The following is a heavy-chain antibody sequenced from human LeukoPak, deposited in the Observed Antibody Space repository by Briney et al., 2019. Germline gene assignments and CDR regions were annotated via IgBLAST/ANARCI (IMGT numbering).Heavy chain of an antibody. CDR3: ARDFAFDI. CDR1: GGSFSGYY. J-gene: IGHJ3*02. Sequence: SETLSLTCAVYGGSFSGYYWNRIRQPPGKGLEWIGEINHSGSTSYNPSLKSRVTISIDASKNQFSLKLSSVTAADTAVYYCARDFAFDIWGQGTMVTVSS. V-gene: IGHV4-34*01. CDR2: INHSGST.